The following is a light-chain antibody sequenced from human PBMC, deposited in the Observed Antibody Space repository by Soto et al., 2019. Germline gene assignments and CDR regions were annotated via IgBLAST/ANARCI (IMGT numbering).Light chain of an antibody. CDR1: QSVSSN. CDR2: GAS. Sequence: EIVMTQSPATLSVSPGERATLSCRASQSVSSNLAWNQQKPGQAPRLLIYGASTRATGIPARFSGSGSGTEFTLTISSLQSEDFAVYYCQQYNNWRTWTFGQGTKVEIK. J-gene: IGKJ1*01. CDR3: QQYNNWRTWT. V-gene: IGKV3-15*01.